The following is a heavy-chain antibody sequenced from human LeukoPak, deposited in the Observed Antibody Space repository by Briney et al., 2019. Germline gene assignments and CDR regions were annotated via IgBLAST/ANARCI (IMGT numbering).Heavy chain of an antibody. CDR1: GFTFSTYW. D-gene: IGHD2-15*01. V-gene: IGHV3-7*01. CDR2: IKQDGSDK. Sequence: PGGSLRLSCAASGFTFSTYWMSWVREAPGKGLEWVANIKQDGSDKYYVDSVKGRFTISRDNAKNSLLLQMNSLRAEDTAVYYCARVRCSNNSCFPDYWGQGTLVTVSS. J-gene: IGHJ4*02. CDR3: ARVRCSNNSCFPDY.